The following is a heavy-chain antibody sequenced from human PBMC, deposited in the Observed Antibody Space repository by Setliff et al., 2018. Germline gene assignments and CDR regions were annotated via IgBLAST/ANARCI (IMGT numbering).Heavy chain of an antibody. CDR3: ARLSGYYFDY. Sequence: SETLSLTCTVSGGSISGSSSFWGWIRQPTGKGMEWIGSVYYSGSTYYNPSLKSRISIYMDTSKNQLSLKLSSVTAADTAVFYCARLSGYYFDYWGQGILVTVSS. V-gene: IGHV4-39*01. CDR2: VYYSGST. CDR1: GGSISGSSSF. J-gene: IGHJ4*02. D-gene: IGHD3-22*01.